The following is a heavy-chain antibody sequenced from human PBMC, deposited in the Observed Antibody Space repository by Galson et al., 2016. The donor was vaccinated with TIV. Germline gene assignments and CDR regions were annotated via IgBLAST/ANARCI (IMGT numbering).Heavy chain of an antibody. V-gene: IGHV1-2*02. CDR1: GYTFTAYY. J-gene: IGHJ4*02. D-gene: IGHD2-8*01. CDR2: VYPNSGGA. Sequence: SVKVSCKASGYTFTAYYVHWIRQAPGQGLEWMGWVYPNSGGAILAPKFEGRVIMTRDTSINTAYMELTSLTSDDTAVYFCATIEGGVGSLWGLGTLVTVSS. CDR3: ATIEGGVGSL.